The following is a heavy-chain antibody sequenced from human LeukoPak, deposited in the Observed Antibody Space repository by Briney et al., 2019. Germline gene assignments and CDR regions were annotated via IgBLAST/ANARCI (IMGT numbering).Heavy chain of an antibody. J-gene: IGHJ3*02. CDR3: ARLDKFTMFRGIIVSAFDI. D-gene: IGHD3-10*01. CDR1: GHNFTTYW. V-gene: IGHV5-51*01. Sequence: GESLKISCKGSGHNFTTYWIGWVRQMPGKGLEWMGIIYPGDSDTRYSPSFQGQVTISADKSISTAYLQWSSLKASDTAMFYCARLDKFTMFRGIIVSAFDIWGQGTMVTVSS. CDR2: IYPGDSDT.